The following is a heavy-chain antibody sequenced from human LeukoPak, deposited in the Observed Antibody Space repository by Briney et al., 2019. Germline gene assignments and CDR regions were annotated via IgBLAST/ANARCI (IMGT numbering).Heavy chain of an antibody. CDR3: ARDSGHSSLDY. CDR2: IYYSGST. Sequence: PSETLSLTCTVSGGSISSYYWSWIRQPPGKGLEWIGYIYYSGSTNYNPSLKSRVTISVDTSKNQFSLKLSSVTAADTAVYYCARDSGHSSLDYWGQGTLVTVSS. J-gene: IGHJ4*02. D-gene: IGHD6-13*01. V-gene: IGHV4-59*01. CDR1: GGSISSYY.